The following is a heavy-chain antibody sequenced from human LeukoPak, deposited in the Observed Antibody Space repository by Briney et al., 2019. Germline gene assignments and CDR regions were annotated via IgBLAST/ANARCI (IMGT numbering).Heavy chain of an antibody. CDR3: ASWYSSGWYFDY. V-gene: IGHV4-39*01. D-gene: IGHD6-19*01. CDR2: IYYSGST. CDR1: GGSISSSSYY. J-gene: IGHJ4*02. Sequence: KPSETLSLTCTVSGGSISSSSYYWGWIRQPPGKWLEWIGSIYYSGSTYYNPSLKSRVTISVDTSKNQFSLKLSSVTAADTAVYYCASWYSSGWYFDYWGQGTLVTVSS.